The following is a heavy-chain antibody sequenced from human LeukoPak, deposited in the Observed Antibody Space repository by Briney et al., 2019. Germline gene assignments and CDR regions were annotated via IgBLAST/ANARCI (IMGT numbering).Heavy chain of an antibody. J-gene: IGHJ3*02. CDR3: ARSKSYYYDSSGFHDAFDI. CDR1: GFTFSSYG. Sequence: PGGSLRLSCAASGFTFSSYGMHWVRQAPGKGLEWVAVISYDGSNKYYADSVKGRFTISRDNSKNTLYLQMNSLRAEDTAVYYCARSKSYYYDSSGFHDAFDIWGQGTMVTVSS. CDR2: ISYDGSNK. D-gene: IGHD3-22*01. V-gene: IGHV3-30*03.